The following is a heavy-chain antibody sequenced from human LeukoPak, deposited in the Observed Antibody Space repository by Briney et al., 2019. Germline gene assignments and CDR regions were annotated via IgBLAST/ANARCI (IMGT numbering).Heavy chain of an antibody. V-gene: IGHV1-69*13. Sequence: GASVKVSCKASGGTFSSYAISWVRQAPGQGLEWMGGIIPIFGTANYAKKFQGRVTITADESTSTAYMELSSLRSEDTAVYYCARDLKYYDFWSGHSFDYWGQGTLVTVSS. CDR2: IIPIFGTA. D-gene: IGHD3-3*01. J-gene: IGHJ4*02. CDR3: ARDLKYYDFWSGHSFDY. CDR1: GGTFSSYA.